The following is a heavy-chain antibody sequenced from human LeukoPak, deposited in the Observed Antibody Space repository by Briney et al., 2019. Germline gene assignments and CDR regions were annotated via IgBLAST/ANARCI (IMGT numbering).Heavy chain of an antibody. J-gene: IGHJ5*02. CDR1: GYTFTGYY. CDR3: ARLIGELLNNWFDP. Sequence: ASVKVSCKASGYTFTGYYMHWVRQAPGQGLEWMGWINPNSGGTNYAQKFQGRVTMTTDTSTSTAYMELRSLRSDDTAVYYCARLIGELLNNWFDPWGQGTLVTVSS. V-gene: IGHV1-2*02. D-gene: IGHD1-26*01. CDR2: INPNSGGT.